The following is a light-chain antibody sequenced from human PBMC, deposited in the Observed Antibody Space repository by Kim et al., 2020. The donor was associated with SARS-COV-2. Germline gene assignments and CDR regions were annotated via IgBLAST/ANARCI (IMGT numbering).Light chain of an antibody. J-gene: IGLJ2*01. V-gene: IGLV3-19*01. CDR1: SLRSYY. Sequence: SPELTQDPAVSVALGQTVRITCQGDSLRSYYATWYQQKPRQAPVLVIYGRNNRPSGIPDRFSGSTSGNTASLTISGAQAEDEADFYCQSRNSGGNVVFGGGTQLTVL. CDR2: GRN. CDR3: QSRNSGGNVV.